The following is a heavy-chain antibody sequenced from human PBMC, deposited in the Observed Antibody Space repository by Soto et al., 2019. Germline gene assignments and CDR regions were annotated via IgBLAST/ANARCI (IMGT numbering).Heavy chain of an antibody. Sequence: GGSLRLSCAASGFSFSKYAMHWVRQAPGKGLEWVAVITYDATNEYYADSVKGRCTIFRDNSNNTLSLHMSSLRLADTAVYYCARKAVPDFWGQGTLVTVSS. D-gene: IGHD6-19*01. CDR1: GFSFSKYA. J-gene: IGHJ4*02. V-gene: IGHV3-30-3*01. CDR3: ARKAVPDF. CDR2: ITYDATNE.